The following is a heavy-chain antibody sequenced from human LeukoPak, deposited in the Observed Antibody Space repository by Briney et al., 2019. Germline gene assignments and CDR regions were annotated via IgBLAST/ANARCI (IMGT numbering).Heavy chain of an antibody. J-gene: IGHJ4*02. D-gene: IGHD6-19*01. CDR2: ISISGSDT. V-gene: IGHV3-21*01. CDR3: ARVDSYNSGWLDY. Sequence: GGSLRLSCAASGFIFSSYTMNWVRQAPGKGLEWVSSISISGSDTFYADSVKGRFTISRDNAKNALYLQMKTLRAEDTAVYYCARVDSYNSGWLDYWGLGTLVTVSS. CDR1: GFIFSSYT.